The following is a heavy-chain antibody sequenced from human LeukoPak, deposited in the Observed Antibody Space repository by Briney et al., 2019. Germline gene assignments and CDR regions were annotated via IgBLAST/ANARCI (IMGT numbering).Heavy chain of an antibody. J-gene: IGHJ5*02. CDR3: ARSRSGYYP. D-gene: IGHD3-22*01. CDR1: GGSISSYY. Sequence: SETLSLTCTVSGGSISSYYWSWIRQPPGKGLEWIGYIYYSGSTNYNPSLKSRVTISVDTSKNQFSLKLSSVTAADTAVYYCARSRSGYYPWGQGILVTVSS. CDR2: IYYSGST. V-gene: IGHV4-59*01.